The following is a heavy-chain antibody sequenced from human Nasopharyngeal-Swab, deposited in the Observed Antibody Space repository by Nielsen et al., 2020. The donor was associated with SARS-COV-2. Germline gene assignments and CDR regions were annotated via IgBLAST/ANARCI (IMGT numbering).Heavy chain of an antibody. D-gene: IGHD2-2*01. Sequence: ASVKVSCKASGYTFTSYDINWVRQATGQGLEWMGWMNPNSGNTGYAQKFQGRVIMTRNTSISTAYMELSSLRSEDTAVYYCARGLGYCSSTSCYAWGQGTLVTVSS. J-gene: IGHJ5*02. V-gene: IGHV1-8*01. CDR3: ARGLGYCSSTSCYA. CDR2: MNPNSGNT. CDR1: GYTFTSYD.